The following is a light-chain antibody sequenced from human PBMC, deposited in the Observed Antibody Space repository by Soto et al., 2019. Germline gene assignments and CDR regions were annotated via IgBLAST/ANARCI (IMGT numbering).Light chain of an antibody. J-gene: IGLJ1*01. Sequence: QSALTQPPSASGSPGQSVTTSCTGTSGDITDNKYVSWFQQHPGKAPKLLIYEINKRPSGVPHRFSGSKSGNTASLTVSGLQADDEADYYCNSYVGSNNYVFGTGTKLTVL. CDR2: EIN. V-gene: IGLV2-8*01. CDR1: SGDITDNKY. CDR3: NSYVGSNNYV.